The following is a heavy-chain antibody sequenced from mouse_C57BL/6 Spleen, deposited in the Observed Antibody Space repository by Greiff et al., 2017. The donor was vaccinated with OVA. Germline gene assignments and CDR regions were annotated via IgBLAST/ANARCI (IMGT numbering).Heavy chain of an antibody. J-gene: IGHJ4*01. CDR3: AREGYYYAMDY. Sequence: EVKLVESEGGLVQPGSSMKLSCTASVFTFSDYYMAWVRQVPEKGLEWVANINYDGSSTYYLDPLKSRFIISRDNAKNILYLQMSSLKSEDTATYYCAREGYYYAMDYWGQGTSVTVSS. CDR2: INYDGSST. V-gene: IGHV5-16*01. D-gene: IGHD2-12*01. CDR1: VFTFSDYY.